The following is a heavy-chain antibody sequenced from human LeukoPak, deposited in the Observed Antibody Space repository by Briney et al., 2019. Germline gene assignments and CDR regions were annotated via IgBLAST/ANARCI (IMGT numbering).Heavy chain of an antibody. D-gene: IGHD1-1*01. V-gene: IGHV4-4*07. CDR1: GDSISGFH. Sequence: TSETLSLTCSVSGDSISGFHWTWIRQPAGKGLEWIGRIYSSGSTEYNPSLQSRVTMSVDMSKNQFSLKLSSVTAADTAVYYCARSPEKYDHFDYWGQGTLVTVSS. CDR2: IYSSGST. J-gene: IGHJ4*02. CDR3: ARSPEKYDHFDY.